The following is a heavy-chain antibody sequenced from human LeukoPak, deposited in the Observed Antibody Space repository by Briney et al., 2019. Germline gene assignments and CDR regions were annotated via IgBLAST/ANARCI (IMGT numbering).Heavy chain of an antibody. Sequence: GESLKISCKGSEYRIYNYWIGWERQMPGKGLEWMGIIYPDDSDTRYSPSFQGQVTISADKSISTVYLQWSSLKASDTAMYYCARHRGSEWEIRYFDYWGQGTLVTVSS. J-gene: IGHJ4*02. CDR2: IYPDDSDT. V-gene: IGHV5-51*01. CDR3: ARHRGSEWEIRYFDY. D-gene: IGHD1-26*01. CDR1: EYRIYNYW.